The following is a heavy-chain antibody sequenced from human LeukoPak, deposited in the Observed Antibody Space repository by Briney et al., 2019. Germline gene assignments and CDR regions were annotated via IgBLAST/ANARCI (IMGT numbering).Heavy chain of an antibody. J-gene: IGHJ4*02. D-gene: IGHD1-7*01. V-gene: IGHV3-74*01. CDR2: IASDGSST. CDR1: GFTFSSYW. CDR3: ANLDWNYGDDY. Sequence: GGSLRLSCAASGFTFSSYWMNWVRQAPGKGLVWVSRIASDGSSTSYADSVKGRFTISRDNAKNTLYLQMNSLRAEDTAVYYCANLDWNYGDDYWGQGTLVTVSS.